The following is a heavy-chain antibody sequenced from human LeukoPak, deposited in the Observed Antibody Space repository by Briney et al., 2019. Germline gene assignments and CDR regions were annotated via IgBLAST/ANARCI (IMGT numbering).Heavy chain of an antibody. V-gene: IGHV3-74*01. Sequence: GGSLTLSCAASGFTFSSYWMHWVSQAPGKGLVWVSRINSDGSSTSYADSVKGRFTISRDNAKSTLYLQMNSLRAEDTAVYYCARVTRAYCGGDCNRVHAFDIWGQGTMVTVSS. CDR1: GFTFSSYW. J-gene: IGHJ3*02. CDR2: INSDGSST. CDR3: ARVTRAYCGGDCNRVHAFDI. D-gene: IGHD2-21*02.